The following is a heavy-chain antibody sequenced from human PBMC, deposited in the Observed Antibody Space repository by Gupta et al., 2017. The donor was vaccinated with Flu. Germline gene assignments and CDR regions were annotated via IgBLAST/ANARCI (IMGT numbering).Heavy chain of an antibody. CDR2: IIPAYSRA. CDR1: GGTFNSHA. V-gene: IGHV1-69*19. CDR3: ARDGSYGGGWYDPQHFVV. J-gene: IGHJ4*02. D-gene: IGHD6-19*01. Sequence: QVQLVQSGPEVKKPGSSVRVSCKVSGGTFNSHAVSWVRQAPGQRLEYMGGIIPAYSRANYPQKFRDRVTITADESTSTSYMEISSLKSDDTAVYFGARDGSYGGGWYDPQHFVVWGQGTLVTVSS.